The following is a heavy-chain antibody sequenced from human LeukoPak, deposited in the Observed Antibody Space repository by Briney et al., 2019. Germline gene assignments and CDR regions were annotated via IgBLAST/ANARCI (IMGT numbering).Heavy chain of an antibody. V-gene: IGHV3-7*01. CDR2: INQDGREK. J-gene: IGHJ4*02. CDR1: GFPFSTYW. Sequence: GGSLRLSCAASGFPFSTYWMNWVRQAPGKGLEWVANINQDGREKYYADSVKGRFIISRDNAKNSLFLQMNSLTAEDTAVYYCARLRDGDWGQGTLVTVSS. D-gene: IGHD5-24*01. CDR3: ARLRDGD.